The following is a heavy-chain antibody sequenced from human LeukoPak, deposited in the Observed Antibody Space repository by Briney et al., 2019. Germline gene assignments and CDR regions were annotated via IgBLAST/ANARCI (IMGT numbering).Heavy chain of an antibody. J-gene: IGHJ4*02. CDR2: ISSSSSYI. CDR1: GFTFSSYS. Sequence: GGSLRLSCAASGFTFSSYSMNWVRQAPGKGLEWVSSISSSSSYIYYADSVKGRFTISRDNAKDSLYLQMNSLRAEDTAVYYCARDRWELSSIDYWGQGTLVTVSS. V-gene: IGHV3-21*01. CDR3: ARDRWELSSIDY. D-gene: IGHD1-26*01.